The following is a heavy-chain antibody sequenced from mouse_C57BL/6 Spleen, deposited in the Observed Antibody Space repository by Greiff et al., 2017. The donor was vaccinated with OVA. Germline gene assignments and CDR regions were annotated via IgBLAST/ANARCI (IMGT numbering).Heavy chain of an antibody. V-gene: IGHV7-3*01. Sequence: EVQLVESGGGLVQPGGSLSLSCAASGFTFTDYYMSWVRQPPGKALEWLGFIRNKANGYTTEYSASVKGRFTISRDNSQSILYLQMKALRAEDSATYYCARGGYFDVWGTGTTVTVSS. CDR2: IRNKANGYTT. CDR3: ARGGYFDV. J-gene: IGHJ1*03. CDR1: GFTFTDYY.